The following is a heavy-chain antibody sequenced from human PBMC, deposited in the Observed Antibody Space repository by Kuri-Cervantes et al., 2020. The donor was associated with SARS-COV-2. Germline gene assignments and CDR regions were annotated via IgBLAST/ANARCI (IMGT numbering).Heavy chain of an antibody. CDR3: ARNPYCSSSSCHPGY. V-gene: IGHV3-73*01. CDR1: GFTISGSA. Sequence: GGSLRLSCAASGFTISGSATQWVRQASGKGLEWVGRIRSKSNNYATAYIASVKGRFTISRDDPKNTAYLQMNSLKTEDTAVYYCARNPYCSSSSCHPGYWGQGTLVTVSS. D-gene: IGHD2-2*01. J-gene: IGHJ4*02. CDR2: IRSKSNNYAT.